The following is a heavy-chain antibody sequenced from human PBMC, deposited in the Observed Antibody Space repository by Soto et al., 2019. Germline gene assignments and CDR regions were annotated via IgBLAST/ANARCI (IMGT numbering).Heavy chain of an antibody. CDR2: IIPIFGTA. CDR1: GGTFSSYA. D-gene: IGHD3-16*01. Sequence: SVKVSCKASGGTFSSYAISWVRQAPGQGLEWMGGIIPIFGTANYAQKFQGRVTITADESTSTAYMELSSLRSEDTAVYYCARVGETMSSPEIEYYYGMDVWGQGTTVTVSS. CDR3: ARVGETMSSPEIEYYYGMDV. V-gene: IGHV1-69*13. J-gene: IGHJ6*02.